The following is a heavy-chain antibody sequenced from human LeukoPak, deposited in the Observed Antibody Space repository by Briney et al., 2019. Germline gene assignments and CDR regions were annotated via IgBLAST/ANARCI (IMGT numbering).Heavy chain of an antibody. Sequence: PGRSPRLSCAASGFSFSSYGFHWVRQAPGKGLEWVSAISYDGKNIHYADSVKGRFTISRDNSRNTVYLQMNSLRVEDTAVYYCAKTYSRESGYDFFFHYWGQGTLVTVSS. J-gene: IGHJ4*02. V-gene: IGHV3-33*06. CDR2: ISYDGKNI. CDR3: AKTYSRESGYDFFFHY. CDR1: GFSFSSYG. D-gene: IGHD5-12*01.